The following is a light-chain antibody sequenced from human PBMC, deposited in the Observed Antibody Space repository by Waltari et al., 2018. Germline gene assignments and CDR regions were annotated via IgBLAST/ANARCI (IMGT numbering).Light chain of an antibody. CDR1: QSVITY. Sequence: DIQMTQSPSSLGASVGDRVTITCRASQSVITYLNWYQQKPGEAPKLLIYAGSVLQSGVPSRFSGSGSGTDFTLTISSEQPEDFATYYCQQTWTFGPGTRVDIK. J-gene: IGKJ3*01. V-gene: IGKV1-39*01. CDR2: AGS. CDR3: QQTWT.